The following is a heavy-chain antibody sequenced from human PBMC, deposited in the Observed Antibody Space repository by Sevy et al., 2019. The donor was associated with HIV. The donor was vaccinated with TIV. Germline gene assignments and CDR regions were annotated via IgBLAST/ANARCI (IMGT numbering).Heavy chain of an antibody. J-gene: IGHJ4*02. Sequence: ASVKVSCKASGYTFTNYYMHWVRQAPGQGLEWMGIINPSDVSTVYAQKFQGIVTMTRETSTGTVYMELSSLRSDDTAVYYCGRTSPRGGFDHWGQGALVTVSS. V-gene: IGHV1-46*03. CDR1: GYTFTNYY. CDR2: INPSDVST. D-gene: IGHD3-16*01. CDR3: GRTSPRGGFDH.